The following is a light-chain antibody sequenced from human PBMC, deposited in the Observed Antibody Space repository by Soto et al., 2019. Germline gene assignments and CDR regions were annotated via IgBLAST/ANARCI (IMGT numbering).Light chain of an antibody. CDR1: QSISSW. J-gene: IGKJ1*01. CDR3: QQSYSSPPT. Sequence: DIQMTQSQSSLSGSVGDRFTITCRASQSISSWVAWYQQKPGKAPKLLIYDASSLESGVPSRFSGSRSGPDFTLTISSLQPEDFATYYCQQSYSSPPTFGQGSNVDI. V-gene: IGKV1-39*01. CDR2: DAS.